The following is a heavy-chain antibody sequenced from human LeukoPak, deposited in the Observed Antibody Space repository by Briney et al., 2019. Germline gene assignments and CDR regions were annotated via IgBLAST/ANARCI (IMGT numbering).Heavy chain of an antibody. J-gene: IGHJ3*02. D-gene: IGHD1-1*01. CDR2: INHSGST. V-gene: IGHV4-39*07. CDR3: ARGLGTANAFDI. CDR1: GGSISSSSYY. Sequence: SETLSLTCTVSGGSISSSSYYWGWIRQPPGKGLEWIGEINHSGSTNYNPSLKSRVTISVDTSKNQFSLKLSSVTAADTAVYYCARGLGTANAFDIWGQGTMVTVSS.